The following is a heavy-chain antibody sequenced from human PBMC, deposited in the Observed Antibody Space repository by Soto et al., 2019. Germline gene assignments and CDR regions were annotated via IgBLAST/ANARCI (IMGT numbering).Heavy chain of an antibody. J-gene: IGHJ2*01. V-gene: IGHV3-74*01. D-gene: IGHD2-2*01. CDR1: GFTSSNYW. CDR2: INSDGSST. Sequence: EVQLVESGGGLVQPGGSLRLSCAASGFTSSNYWIHWVRQSPGKGLVWVSRINSDGSSTLYADSVKGRFSVSRDNGKNTLYLQMNSLRAEDTAVYYCARVPHCNSTRCVSYFDLWGRGTLVTVSS. CDR3: ARVPHCNSTRCVSYFDL.